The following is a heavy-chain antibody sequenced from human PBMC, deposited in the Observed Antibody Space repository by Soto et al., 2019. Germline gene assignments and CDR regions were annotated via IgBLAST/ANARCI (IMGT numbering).Heavy chain of an antibody. Sequence: QVQLQESGPGLVKPSETLSLTCTVSGGSVTSGSYYWSWIRQPPGKGLEWIGYIYDSGSTNYNPSLTSRVTISVDTSKKQISLKLRSVTAADTAVYYCARDQGIAVAVFDYWGQGTLVTVSS. CDR3: ARDQGIAVAVFDY. CDR1: GGSVTSGSYY. D-gene: IGHD6-19*01. V-gene: IGHV4-61*01. CDR2: IYDSGST. J-gene: IGHJ4*02.